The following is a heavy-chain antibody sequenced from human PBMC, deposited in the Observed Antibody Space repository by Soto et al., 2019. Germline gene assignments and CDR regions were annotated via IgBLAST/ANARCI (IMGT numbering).Heavy chain of an antibody. J-gene: IGHJ6*02. CDR1: GYPLNTYG. CDR2: ISAYNGNT. V-gene: IGHV1-18*01. Sequence: ASVKVSCKASGYPLNTYGISWVRQAPGQGLEWMGWISAYNGNTDYAQKLQGRVTVTTDTSTSTAYMELRSLRSDDTAVYYCARAEAVAVAGTHYYYSMDVWGQGTTVTVSS. CDR3: ARAEAVAVAGTHYYYSMDV. D-gene: IGHD6-19*01.